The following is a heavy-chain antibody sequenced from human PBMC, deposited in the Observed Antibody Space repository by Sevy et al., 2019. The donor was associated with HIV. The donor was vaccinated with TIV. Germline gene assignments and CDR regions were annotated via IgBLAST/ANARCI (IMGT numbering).Heavy chain of an antibody. Sequence: ASFKVSCKASGYTFSVKYIHWVRQAPGQGLEWVGWIDPKSGGTSYPQKFQGRVSMTRDTSISTAYMELYWLTSDDTAVYYCARGGSKWNDDYFDYWGQGSLVTVSS. CDR1: GYTFSVKY. J-gene: IGHJ4*02. D-gene: IGHD1-20*01. CDR3: ARGGSKWNDDYFDY. CDR2: IDPKSGGT. V-gene: IGHV1-2*02.